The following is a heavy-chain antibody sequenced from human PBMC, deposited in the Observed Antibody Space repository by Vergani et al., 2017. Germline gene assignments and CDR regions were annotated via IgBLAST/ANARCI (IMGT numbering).Heavy chain of an antibody. V-gene: IGHV5-10-1*03. Sequence: EVQLVQSGAEVKKPGESLRISCKGSGYSFTSYWISWVRQMPGKGLEWMGRIDPSDSYTNYSPSFQGHVTISADKSISTAYLQWSSLKASDTAMYYCARLGNWNDNYYYYGMTSGAKGPRSPSP. CDR2: IDPSDSYT. D-gene: IGHD1-1*01. CDR3: ARLGNWNDNYYYYGMTS. CDR1: GYSFTSYW. J-gene: IGHJ6*02.